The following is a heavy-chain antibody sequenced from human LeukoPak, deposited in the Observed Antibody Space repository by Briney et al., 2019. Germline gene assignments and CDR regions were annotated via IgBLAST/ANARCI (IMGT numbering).Heavy chain of an antibody. J-gene: IGHJ3*02. CDR1: GFTFSSYG. Sequence: GGSLRLSCAASGFTFSSYGMHWVRQAPGKGLEWVAFIQYDGSNKYYADSVKGRFTISRDNSKNTLYLQMNSLRAEDTALYYCAKELDPRAVGDAFDIWGQGTMVTVSS. V-gene: IGHV3-30*02. CDR2: IQYDGSNK. D-gene: IGHD6-19*01. CDR3: AKELDPRAVGDAFDI.